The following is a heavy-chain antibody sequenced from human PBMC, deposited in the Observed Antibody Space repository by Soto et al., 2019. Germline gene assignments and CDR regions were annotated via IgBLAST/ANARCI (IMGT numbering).Heavy chain of an antibody. Sequence: SETLSLTCTVSGGSISSSSYYWGWIRQPPGKGLEWIGSIYYSGSTYYNPSLKSRVTISVDTSKNQFSLKLSSVTAADTAVYYCASDVSFFRSTVTKNWFDLWAQGNLVTVSS. D-gene: IGHD3-3*01. J-gene: IGHJ5*02. V-gene: IGHV4-39*01. CDR1: GGSISSSSYY. CDR2: IYYSGST. CDR3: ASDVSFFRSTVTKNWFDL.